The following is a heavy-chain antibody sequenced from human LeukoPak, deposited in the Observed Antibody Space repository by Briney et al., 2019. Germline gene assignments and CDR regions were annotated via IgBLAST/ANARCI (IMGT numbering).Heavy chain of an antibody. CDR2: INHSGST. CDR1: GGSISSYY. CDR3: ARGHGPAAAGYY. J-gene: IGHJ4*02. Sequence: SETLSLTCTVSGGSISSYYWSWIRQPPGKGLEWIGEINHSGSTNYNPSLKSRVTISVDTSKNQFSLKLSSVTAADTAVYYCARGHGPAAAGYYWGQGTLVTVSS. V-gene: IGHV4-34*01. D-gene: IGHD6-13*01.